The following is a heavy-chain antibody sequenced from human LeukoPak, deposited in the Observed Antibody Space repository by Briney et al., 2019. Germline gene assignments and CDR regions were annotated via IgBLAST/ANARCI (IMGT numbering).Heavy chain of an antibody. D-gene: IGHD5-12*01. CDR3: TRAHRFTSAYDCPINAFDI. Sequence: SETLSLTCTVSGGPISSGDYYWTWIRQHPGKGLEWIGFIYYSGSTYYSPSLKSRLTISVDMSKNQLSLNLTSVTAADTAVYYCTRAHRFTSAYDCPINAFDIWGQGTMVTVSS. CDR1: GGPISSGDYY. J-gene: IGHJ3*02. V-gene: IGHV4-31*02. CDR2: IYYSGST.